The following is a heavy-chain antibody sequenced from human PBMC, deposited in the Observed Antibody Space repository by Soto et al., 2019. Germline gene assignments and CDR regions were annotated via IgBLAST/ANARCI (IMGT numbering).Heavy chain of an antibody. CDR2: ISYDGSNK. J-gene: IGHJ5*02. CDR1: GFTFSSYA. Sequence: QVQLVESGGGVVQPGRSLRLSCAASGFTFSSYAMHWVRQAPGKGLEWVALISYDGSNKYYGDSVKGRFTISRDNSKNTLYLQMNCLRAEDTAVYYCARVSALRAFDPWGQGTLVTVSS. V-gene: IGHV3-30-3*01. CDR3: ARVSALRAFDP. D-gene: IGHD2-15*01.